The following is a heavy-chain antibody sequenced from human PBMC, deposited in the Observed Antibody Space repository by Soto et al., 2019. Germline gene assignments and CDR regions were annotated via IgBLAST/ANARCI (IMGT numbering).Heavy chain of an antibody. V-gene: IGHV4-39*01. J-gene: IGHJ4*02. Sequence: SETLSLTCTVSGFSISSYYWVWIRQPTGKGLEWIGSIYYSGNTYYNPSLKSRVTISVDTSKNQFSLKLSSVTAADTAVYYCARLDCSGGSCYLVDYWGQGTLVTVSS. D-gene: IGHD2-15*01. CDR1: GFSISSYY. CDR2: IYYSGNT. CDR3: ARLDCSGGSCYLVDY.